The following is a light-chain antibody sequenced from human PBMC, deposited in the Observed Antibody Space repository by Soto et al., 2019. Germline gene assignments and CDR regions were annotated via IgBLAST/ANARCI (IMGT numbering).Light chain of an antibody. CDR1: QSISSY. CDR3: QQSYSTPWT. Sequence: DIQMTQSPSSLSASVGDRVTITCRASQSISSYLHWYQQKPGKAPKLLIYAGSSLQSGVPSRFSGRGSGTEFTLTTSSLQPEDFATYYCQQSYSTPWTFGQGTKVEIK. V-gene: IGKV1-39*01. J-gene: IGKJ1*01. CDR2: AGS.